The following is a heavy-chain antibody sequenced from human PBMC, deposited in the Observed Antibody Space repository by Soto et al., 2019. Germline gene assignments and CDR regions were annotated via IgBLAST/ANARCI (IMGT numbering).Heavy chain of an antibody. Sequence: GSLRLSCAASGFTFSSYAMHWVHQAPGKGLEWVAVISYDGSNKYYANSVKGRFTISRDNSKNTLYLQMNSLRAEDTAVYYCARDPWEVNWFDPWGQGTLVTVSS. D-gene: IGHD1-26*01. CDR3: ARDPWEVNWFDP. J-gene: IGHJ5*02. V-gene: IGHV3-30-3*01. CDR1: GFTFSSYA. CDR2: ISYDGSNK.